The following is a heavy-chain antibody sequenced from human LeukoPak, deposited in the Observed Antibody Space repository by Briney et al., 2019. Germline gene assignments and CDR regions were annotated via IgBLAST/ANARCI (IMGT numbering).Heavy chain of an antibody. V-gene: IGHV3-23*01. CDR3: AKGRPITMVRGVLFDY. D-gene: IGHD3-10*01. CDR1: GFTFSSYA. CDR2: ISGSGGST. Sequence: GGSLRLSCAASGFTFSSYAMSWVRQAPGKGLEWVSAISGSGGSTYYADSVKGRFTISRDNSKNTLYLQMNSLRAEHTAVYYCAKGRPITMVRGVLFDYWGQGTLVTVSS. J-gene: IGHJ4*02.